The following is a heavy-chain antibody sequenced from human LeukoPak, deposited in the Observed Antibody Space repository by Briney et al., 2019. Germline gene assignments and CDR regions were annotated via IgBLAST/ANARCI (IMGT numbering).Heavy chain of an antibody. D-gene: IGHD2-21*01. Sequence: PSETLSLTCTVSGGSISSSYWSWIRQPAGKGLEWIGRVYTSGSTNHNYNPSLKSRLTMSVDTSKNQFSLKLSSVTAADTAVYYCARDPNSALWGQGTLVTVSS. CDR3: ARDPNSAL. J-gene: IGHJ4*02. CDR1: GGSISSSY. CDR2: VYTSGST. V-gene: IGHV4-4*07.